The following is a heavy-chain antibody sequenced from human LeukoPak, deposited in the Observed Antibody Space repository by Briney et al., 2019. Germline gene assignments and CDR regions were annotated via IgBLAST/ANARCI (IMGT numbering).Heavy chain of an antibody. V-gene: IGHV3-23*01. D-gene: IGHD1-1*01. CDR2: ISGSGGIT. CDR1: GFTFSSYA. J-gene: IGHJ6*03. CDR3: AKNGTTMGGTPYYYSMDV. Sequence: GGSLRLSCAASGFTFSSYAMTWVRQAPGKGLEWVSAISGSGGITYYADSVKGRFTISRDNSKNTLYLQMNSLRAEAKAVYYCAKNGTTMGGTPYYYSMDVWGKGTTVTVSS.